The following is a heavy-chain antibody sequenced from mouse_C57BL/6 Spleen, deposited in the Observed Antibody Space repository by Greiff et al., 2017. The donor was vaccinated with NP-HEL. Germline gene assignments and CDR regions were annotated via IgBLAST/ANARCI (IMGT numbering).Heavy chain of an antibody. CDR1: GYTFTSYW. V-gene: IGHV1-72*01. CDR3: ARHYYGLYAMDY. D-gene: IGHD1-1*01. Sequence: QVQLQQPGAELVKPGASVKLSCKASGYTFTSYWMHWLKQRLGRGFDWMGRFVPNSGGTKYNEKFKSKATLTVDKPSSTAYIQRSSLTSEDSAVYYCARHYYGLYAMDYWGQGTSVTVSS. CDR2: FVPNSGGT. J-gene: IGHJ4*01.